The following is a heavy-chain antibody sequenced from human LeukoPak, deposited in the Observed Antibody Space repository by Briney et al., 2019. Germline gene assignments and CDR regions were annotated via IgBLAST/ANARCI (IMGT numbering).Heavy chain of an antibody. D-gene: IGHD1-26*01. V-gene: IGHV3-23*01. CDR1: GFTFSSYA. CDR2: IRGSGGST. J-gene: IGHJ4*02. Sequence: GGSLRLSCAASGFTFSSYAMSWVRQAPGKGLEWVSAIRGSGGSTYYADSVKGRFTISRDNSKNTLYLQMNSLRAEDTAVYYCAKDGQWEPQSSDYWGQGTLVTVSS. CDR3: AKDGQWEPQSSDY.